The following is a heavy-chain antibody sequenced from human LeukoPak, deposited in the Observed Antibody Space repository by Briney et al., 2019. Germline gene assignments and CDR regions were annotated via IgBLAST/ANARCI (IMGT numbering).Heavy chain of an antibody. CDR1: GFTFSSYW. J-gene: IGHJ4*02. V-gene: IGHV3-74*01. Sequence: GGSLRRSCAASGFTFSSYWMHWVRQAPGKGLVWGSRINTDGSSTSYADSVRGRFTISRDNDKNTLYLQMNSLRAEDTAVYYCARGWEGYFDCWGQGTLVTVSS. CDR2: INTDGSST. CDR3: ARGWEGYFDC. D-gene: IGHD1-26*01.